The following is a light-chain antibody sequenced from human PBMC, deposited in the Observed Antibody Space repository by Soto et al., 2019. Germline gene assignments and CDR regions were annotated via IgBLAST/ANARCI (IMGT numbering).Light chain of an antibody. J-gene: IGKJ2*01. CDR3: MQGTHWPPYT. Sequence: DVVMTQSPLSLPVTLGQPASISCRSSQSLAYIDGNTYLNWFQQRPGQSPRRLIYKVSNRDSGVPDRISGSGSGTDFTLKISRGEAGDVGVYYCMQGTHWPPYTFGQGTKLEIK. CDR2: KVS. CDR1: QSLAYIDGNTY. V-gene: IGKV2-30*01.